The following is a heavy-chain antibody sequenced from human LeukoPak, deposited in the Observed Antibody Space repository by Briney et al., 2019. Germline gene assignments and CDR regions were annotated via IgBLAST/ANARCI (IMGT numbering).Heavy chain of an antibody. CDR3: ARDRHGYFDY. CDR2: ISHNGETK. Sequence: GGSLRLSCAASGFTFSDHYMIWLRQAPGKGLEAISYISHNGETKYYADSVKGRLSISMDNAKSSLYLQMDSVRVEDTAVYYCARDRHGYFDYWGQGTLVTVSS. V-gene: IGHV3-11*01. J-gene: IGHJ4*02. CDR1: GFTFSDHY. D-gene: IGHD6-13*01.